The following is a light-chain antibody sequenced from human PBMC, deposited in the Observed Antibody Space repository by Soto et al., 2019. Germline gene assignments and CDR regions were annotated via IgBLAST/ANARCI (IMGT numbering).Light chain of an antibody. CDR1: SSDVGGFNY. CDR2: HVS. V-gene: IGLV2-14*01. J-gene: IGLJ1*01. CDR3: SSYTSSSTYV. Sequence: QSALTQPASVSGSPGQSITISCTGTSSDVGGFNYVSWYQQYPGKAPKLMIYHVSNRPSGVSSRFSGSKSGNTASLAISGLQAEDEAEYYCSSYTSSSTYVFGTGTKVTVL.